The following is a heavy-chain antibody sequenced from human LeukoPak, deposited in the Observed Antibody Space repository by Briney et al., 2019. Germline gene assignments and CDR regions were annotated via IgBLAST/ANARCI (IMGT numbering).Heavy chain of an antibody. J-gene: IGHJ4*02. V-gene: IGHV4-59*01. CDR3: ARFYDGSGYLYYFDY. CDR1: GGSISSYY. CDR2: IYYSGST. Sequence: SETLSLTCTVSGGSISSYYWRWIRQPPGKGLEWIGYIYYSGSTNYNPSLKSRVTISVDTSKNQFSLKLSSVTAADTAVYYCARFYDGSGYLYYFDYWGQGTLATVSS. D-gene: IGHD3-22*01.